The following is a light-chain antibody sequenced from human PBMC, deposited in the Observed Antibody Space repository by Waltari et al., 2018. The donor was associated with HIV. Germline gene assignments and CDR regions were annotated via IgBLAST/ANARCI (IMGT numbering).Light chain of an antibody. V-gene: IGKV1-5*03. J-gene: IGKJ2*03. CDR1: QRISTW. CDR2: KVS. Sequence: DIQMTQSPSTLTALVGASATTTCRASQRISTWLAWYQQKAGKAPKLLMYKVSSLESGVPSRFSGRGSETEFTLTISSVQPDDAATYYCQQYNSYLYSFGQGTKLEIK. CDR3: QQYNSYLYS.